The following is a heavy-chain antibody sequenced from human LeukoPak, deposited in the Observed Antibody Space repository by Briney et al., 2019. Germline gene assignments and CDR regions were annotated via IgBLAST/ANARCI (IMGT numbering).Heavy chain of an antibody. D-gene: IGHD6-6*01. CDR2: IYHSGST. J-gene: IGHJ1*01. CDR3: ARGGAARLHFQN. V-gene: IGHV4-59*11. CDR1: GGSISTHY. Sequence: SETLSLTCTVSGGSISTHYWNWIRQPPGKGLEWIGYIYHSGSTNYNPSLQSRVTISVDTSKNQFSLNLNSVTAADTAVYYCARGGAARLHFQNWGQGTLVTVSS.